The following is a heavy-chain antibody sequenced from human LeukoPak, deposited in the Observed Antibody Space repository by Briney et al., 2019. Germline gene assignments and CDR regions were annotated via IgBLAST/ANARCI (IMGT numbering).Heavy chain of an antibody. CDR3: ASRPIAGRPYLGNY. CDR1: EFSVGSNY. V-gene: IGHV3-66*02. J-gene: IGHJ4*02. D-gene: IGHD6-6*01. CDR2: IYSGGST. Sequence: GGSLRLSCAASEFSVGSNYMTWVRQAPGKGLEWVSLIYSGGSTYYADSVKGRFTISRDNSKNTLYLQMNSLRAEDTAVYYCASRPIAGRPYLGNYWGQGTLVTVSS.